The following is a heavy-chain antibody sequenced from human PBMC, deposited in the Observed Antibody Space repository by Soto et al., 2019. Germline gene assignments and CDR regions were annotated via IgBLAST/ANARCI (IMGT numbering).Heavy chain of an antibody. CDR2: IFSNDEK. D-gene: IGHD1-26*01. V-gene: IGHV2-26*01. CDR3: ARVLVGACDY. J-gene: IGHJ4*02. CDR1: GFSVSNAGMG. Sequence: QVTLKESGPVLVKPTETLTLTCTFAGFSVSNAGMGVSWIRQPPGKALEWLANIFSNDEKSYSTSLKSRLTLSEDTSKSQVVLTMTNMDPVATATYYCARVLVGACDYWGQGILVTVSS.